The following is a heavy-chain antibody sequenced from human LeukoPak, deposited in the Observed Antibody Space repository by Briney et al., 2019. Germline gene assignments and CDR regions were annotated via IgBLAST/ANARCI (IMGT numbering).Heavy chain of an antibody. CDR3: AKDFEDYYGSGSYYFGY. J-gene: IGHJ4*01. Sequence: GGSLRLSCAASGFTFRSYAMSWVRQAPGKGLEWVSGISGSGRATYYADSVKGRFTISRDNSKNTLYLQMNSLRAEDTAVYHCAKDFEDYYGSGSYYFGYWPHLTLVTVFS. D-gene: IGHD3-10*01. CDR1: GFTFRSYA. CDR2: ISGSGRAT. V-gene: IGHV3-23*01.